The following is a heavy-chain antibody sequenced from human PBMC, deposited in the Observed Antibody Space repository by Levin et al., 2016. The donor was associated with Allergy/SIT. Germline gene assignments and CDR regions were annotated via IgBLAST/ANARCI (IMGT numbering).Heavy chain of an antibody. CDR1: GGSFSGYY. CDR3: ARGLFGY. Sequence: SETLSLTCAVYGGSFSGYYWSWIRQPPGKGLEWIGEINHSGSTNYNPSLKSRVTISVDTSKNQFSLKLSSVTAADTAVYYCARGLFGYWGQGTLVTVSS. J-gene: IGHJ4*02. CDR2: INHSGST. V-gene: IGHV4-34*01.